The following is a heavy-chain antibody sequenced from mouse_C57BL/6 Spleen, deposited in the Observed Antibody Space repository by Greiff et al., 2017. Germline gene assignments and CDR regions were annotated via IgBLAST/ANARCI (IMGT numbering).Heavy chain of an antibody. V-gene: IGHV1-39*01. D-gene: IGHD2-1*01. Sequence: VQLQQSGPELVKPGASVKISCKASGYSFTDYNMNWVKQSNGKSLEWIGVINPTYGTTSYNQKFKGKATLTVDQSSSTAYMQLNSLTSEDSAVYYCATIYYGNYIYAMDYWGQGTSVTVSS. CDR1: GYSFTDYN. J-gene: IGHJ4*01. CDR3: ATIYYGNYIYAMDY. CDR2: INPTYGTT.